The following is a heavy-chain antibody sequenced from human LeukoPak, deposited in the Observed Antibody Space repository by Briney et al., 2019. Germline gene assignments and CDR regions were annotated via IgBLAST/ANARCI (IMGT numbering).Heavy chain of an antibody. D-gene: IGHD3-3*01. CDR2: ISSSGSTI. V-gene: IGHV3-11*01. J-gene: IGHJ4*02. CDR3: ARGRSVFWSGPHYFDY. Sequence: GGSLRLSCAASGFTFSDYYMSWIRQAPGKGLEWVSYISSSGSTIYYADSVKGRFTISRDNAKNSLYLQMNSLRAEDTAVYYCARGRSVFWSGPHYFDYWGQGTLVTVSS. CDR1: GFTFSDYY.